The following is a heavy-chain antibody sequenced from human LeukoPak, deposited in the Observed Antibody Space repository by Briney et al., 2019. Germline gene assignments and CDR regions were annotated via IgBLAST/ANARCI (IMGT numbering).Heavy chain of an antibody. D-gene: IGHD6-19*01. J-gene: IGHJ3*02. V-gene: IGHV3-23*01. CDR2: ISSTGGNT. Sequence: GGSLRLSCAASGFAFSSYGMSWVRQAPGKGLEWVSDISSTGGNTYYAESVKGRFTISRDNSKNTLYLQMNSLRAEDTAIYYCAFPAHHWLVRGAFDIWGQGTMVTVSS. CDR3: AFPAHHWLVRGAFDI. CDR1: GFAFSSYG.